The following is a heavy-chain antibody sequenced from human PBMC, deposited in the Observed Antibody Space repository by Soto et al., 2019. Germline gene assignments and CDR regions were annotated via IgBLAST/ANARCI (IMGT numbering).Heavy chain of an antibody. CDR3: ARQESYYYDRSGYAFDI. D-gene: IGHD3-22*01. V-gene: IGHV4-34*01. CDR2: INHSGST. CDR1: GVSFIGYY. Sequence: SETLSLTCAVYGVSFIGYYWSWILQPPWKGLEWIGEINHSGSTNYNPSLKSRVTISVDTSKNQFSLKLSSVTAADTAVYYCARQESYYYDRSGYAFDIWGQGKTVPVSS. J-gene: IGHJ3*02.